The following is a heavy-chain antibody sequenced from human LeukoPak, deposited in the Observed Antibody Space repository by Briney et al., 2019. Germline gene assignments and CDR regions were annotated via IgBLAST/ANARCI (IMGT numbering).Heavy chain of an antibody. D-gene: IGHD3-22*01. J-gene: IGHJ4*02. CDR2: IRHDGSYQ. CDR1: GFTFSSYG. V-gene: IGHV3-30*02. CDR3: AKNRDSSDYPRDSDF. Sequence: GGSLRLSCAAFGFTFSSYGMHWVRQTPGKGLERVAFIRHDGSYQQYADSVKGRFTVSRDNSKDMVYLQMNSLRTEDTAVYYCAKNRDSSDYPRDSDFWGQGTLVTVSS.